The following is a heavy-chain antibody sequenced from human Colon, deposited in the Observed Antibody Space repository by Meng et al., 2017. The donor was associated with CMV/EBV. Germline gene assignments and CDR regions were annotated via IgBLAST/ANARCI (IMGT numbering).Heavy chain of an antibody. CDR3: AKVLTGSLYYFES. CDR2: IYSAGTST. V-gene: IGHV3-23*03. Sequence: CAASGVTFGQYAMNWVRQAPGKGLEWVSLIYSAGTSTFYADSVKGRFTISRDNSKNTLYLQMKSLRAEDTAVYFYAKVLTGSLYYFESWGQGSLVTVSS. D-gene: IGHD3-9*01. J-gene: IGHJ4*02. CDR1: GVTFGQYA.